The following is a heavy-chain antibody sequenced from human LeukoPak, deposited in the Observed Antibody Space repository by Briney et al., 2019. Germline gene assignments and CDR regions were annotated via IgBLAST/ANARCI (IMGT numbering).Heavy chain of an antibody. CDR2: IYSTGST. J-gene: IGHJ3*02. D-gene: IGHD4/OR15-4a*01. Sequence: SETLSLTCTVSGGSISSYYWSWIRQPAGKGLEWIGRIYSTGSTNYNPSLKSRLTMSVDTSRNQFSLKLTSVTAADTAVYYCARAKDNYRGNDAFDIWGQGTMVTVPS. CDR1: GGSISSYY. V-gene: IGHV4-4*07. CDR3: ARAKDNYRGNDAFDI.